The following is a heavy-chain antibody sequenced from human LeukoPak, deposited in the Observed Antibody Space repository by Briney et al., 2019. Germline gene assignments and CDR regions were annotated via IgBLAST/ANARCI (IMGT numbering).Heavy chain of an antibody. CDR1: GGSFSGYY. V-gene: IGHV4-34*01. Sequence: SETLSLTCAVYGGSFSGYYWSWIRQPPGKGLEWIGEINHSGSTSYNPSLKSRVTIAADMSKNQFSLSLTSVTAADTAVYYCARGANYNWDSWGQGTLVTVSS. D-gene: IGHD1-20*01. CDR2: INHSGST. J-gene: IGHJ4*02. CDR3: ARGANYNWDS.